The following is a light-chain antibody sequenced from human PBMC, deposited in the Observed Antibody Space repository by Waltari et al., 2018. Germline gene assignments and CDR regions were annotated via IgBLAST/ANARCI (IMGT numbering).Light chain of an antibody. Sequence: QSVLTQPPSASGTPGQRVTISCSGSSSNIGSNYVYWYQQLPGAGPKLLILRSNQRPSGVPDRFSGSKSGTSASLAIRGLRSEDEADYYCAAWDDSLSGYVFGTGTKVTVL. CDR2: RSN. J-gene: IGLJ1*01. V-gene: IGLV1-47*01. CDR1: SSNIGSNY. CDR3: AAWDDSLSGYV.